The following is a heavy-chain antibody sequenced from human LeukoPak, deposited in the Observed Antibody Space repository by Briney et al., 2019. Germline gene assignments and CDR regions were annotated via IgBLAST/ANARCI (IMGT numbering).Heavy chain of an antibody. J-gene: IGHJ4*02. D-gene: IGHD3-22*01. Sequence: SETLSLTYTVSGGSISSYYWSWIRQPPGKGLEWIGEINHSGSTNYNPSLKSRVTISVDTSKNQFSLKLSSVTAADTAVYYCAREGRYYYDSGGYETATWGQGTLVTVSS. CDR3: AREGRYYYDSGGYETAT. V-gene: IGHV4-34*01. CDR2: INHSGST. CDR1: GGSISSYY.